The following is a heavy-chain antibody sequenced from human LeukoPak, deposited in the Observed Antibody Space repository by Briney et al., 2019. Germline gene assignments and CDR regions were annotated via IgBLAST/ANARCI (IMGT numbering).Heavy chain of an antibody. CDR1: GYTFTDYY. Sequence: GASVKVSCKASGYTFTDYYMHWVQQAPGKGLEWMGRVDPEDGETMYAEKFQGRVTITADTSTDTAYMELSSLRSEDTAVYYCATDHYGPDYWGQGTLVTVSS. CDR3: ATDHYGPDY. V-gene: IGHV1-69-2*01. J-gene: IGHJ4*02. CDR2: VDPEDGET. D-gene: IGHD3-10*01.